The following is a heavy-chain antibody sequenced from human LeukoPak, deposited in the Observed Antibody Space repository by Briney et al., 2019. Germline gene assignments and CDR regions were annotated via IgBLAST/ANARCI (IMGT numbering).Heavy chain of an antibody. J-gene: IGHJ5*02. D-gene: IGHD1-26*01. Sequence: ASVKVSCKTSGYTFSNYDVNWVRQAPGQGLEWMGWINTNTGNPTYAQGFTGRFVFSLDTSVSTAYLQISSLKAEDTAVYYCARVAGSGSYSAFYNWFDPWGQGTLVTVSS. CDR2: INTNTGNP. CDR3: ARVAGSGSYSAFYNWFDP. CDR1: GYTFSNYD. V-gene: IGHV7-4-1*02.